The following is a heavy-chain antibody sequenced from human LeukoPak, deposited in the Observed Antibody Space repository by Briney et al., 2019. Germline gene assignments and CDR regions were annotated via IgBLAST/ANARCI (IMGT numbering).Heavy chain of an antibody. CDR1: GYTSTSYA. D-gene: IGHD3-22*01. CDR2: INAGNGNT. J-gene: IGHJ4*02. Sequence: ASVKVSCKASGYTSTSYAMHWVRQAPGQRLEWMGWINAGNGNTEYSQKFQGRVTITRDTSASSAYMELSSLRSEDTAVYYCARGSSGYPRYFDYWGQGTLVTVSS. CDR3: ARGSSGYPRYFDY. V-gene: IGHV1-3*01.